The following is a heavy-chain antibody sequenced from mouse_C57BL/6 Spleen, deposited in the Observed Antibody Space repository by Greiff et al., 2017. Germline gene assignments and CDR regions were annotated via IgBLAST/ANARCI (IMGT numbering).Heavy chain of an antibody. V-gene: IGHV5-16*01. D-gene: IGHD2-12*01. J-gene: IGHJ1*03. CDR2: INYDGSST. Sequence: EVKLVESEGGLVQPGSSMKLSCTASGFTFSDYYMAWVRQVPEKGLEWVANINYDGSSTYYLDSLKSRFIISRDNAKNILYLQMSSLKSEDTATYYCARGYYKRYWYFDVWGTGTTVTVSS. CDR1: GFTFSDYY. CDR3: ARGYYKRYWYFDV.